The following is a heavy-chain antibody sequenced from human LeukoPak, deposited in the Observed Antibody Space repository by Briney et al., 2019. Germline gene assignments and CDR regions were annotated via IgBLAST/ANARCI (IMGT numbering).Heavy chain of an antibody. CDR3: AIVRPGATSRPIYYYYYGMDV. CDR1: GFTFSSYG. V-gene: IGHV3-30*02. Sequence: GGSLRLSCAASGFTFSSYGMHWVRQAPGRGLEWVAFIRYDGSNKYYADSVKGRFTISRDNSKNTLYLQMNSLRAEDTAVYYCAIVRPGATSRPIYYYYYGMDVSGQGTTVTVSS. J-gene: IGHJ6*02. D-gene: IGHD3-10*01. CDR2: IRYDGSNK.